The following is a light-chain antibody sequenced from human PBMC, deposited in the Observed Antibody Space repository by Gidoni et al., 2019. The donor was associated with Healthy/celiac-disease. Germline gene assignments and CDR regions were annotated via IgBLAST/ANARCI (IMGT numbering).Light chain of an antibody. Sequence: QSVLTQPPSASETPGQGVTISCSGSSSNIGSNTVNWYQQLPGTAPKLLIYSNNQRPSGVPDRFSGSKSGTSASLAISGLQSEDEADYYCAAWDDSLNGYVFGTGTKVTVL. CDR2: SNN. CDR1: SSNIGSNT. V-gene: IGLV1-44*01. J-gene: IGLJ1*01. CDR3: AAWDDSLNGYV.